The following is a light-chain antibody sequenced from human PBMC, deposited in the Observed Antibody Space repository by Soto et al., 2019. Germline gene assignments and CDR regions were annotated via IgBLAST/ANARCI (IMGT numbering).Light chain of an antibody. J-gene: IGKJ2*01. CDR2: VAS. V-gene: IGKV1-9*01. CDR3: QQFKSYPYT. Sequence: IQLTQSPSSLSASVGDRVTITCRASQAISGFLVWYQQNPGQAPKLLIYVASTLQSGVPSRFSGSVSGTDFTLTISSLQPADIATYYCQQFKSYPYTFGQGTKLEIK. CDR1: QAISGF.